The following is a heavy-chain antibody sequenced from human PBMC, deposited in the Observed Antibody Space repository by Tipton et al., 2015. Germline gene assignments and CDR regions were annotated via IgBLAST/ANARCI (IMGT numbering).Heavy chain of an antibody. CDR3: ARASIIQGYYHDSSRYYLFNS. D-gene: IGHD3-22*01. J-gene: IGHJ1*01. V-gene: IGHV4-4*02. CDR2: IAPNGYS. Sequence: TLSLTCAVSGEAITSSGWWSWVRQTPGKGLQWIGEIAPNGYSNYNPSLKTRVTISIDKSKNQFSLKVTSVTAADTAVYYCARASIIQGYYHDSSRYYLFNSWGQGSLVTVSS. CDR1: GEAITSSGW.